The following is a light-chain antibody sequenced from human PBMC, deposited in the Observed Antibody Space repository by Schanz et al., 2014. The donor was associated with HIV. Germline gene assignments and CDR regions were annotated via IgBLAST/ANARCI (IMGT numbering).Light chain of an antibody. CDR1: QSIGNS. V-gene: IGKV1-5*03. CDR3: QHYNSFLST. J-gene: IGKJ2*01. Sequence: DIQMTQSPSTLSAFVGDRVTITCRASQSIGNSLAWYQLKPGRAPKLLIYAASTLVSGVPLKFSGTGSGTEFTLTISSLQPEDFTSYYCQHYNSFLSTFGQGTNLEIK. CDR2: AAS.